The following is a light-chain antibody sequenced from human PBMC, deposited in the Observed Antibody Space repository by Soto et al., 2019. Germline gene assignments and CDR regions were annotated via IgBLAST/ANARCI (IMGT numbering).Light chain of an antibody. J-gene: IGKJ1*01. CDR3: QQYGDSPWT. CDR1: QSISSSF. CDR2: GAS. V-gene: IGKV3-20*01. Sequence: EIVLTQSPGTLSLSPGERDTLSCRASQSISSSFLGWYQQKPGQAPRLLIYGASSRATGIPDRFSGSGSGTDFTLTISRLEPEDFAVYYCQQYGDSPWTFGQGTKVEIK.